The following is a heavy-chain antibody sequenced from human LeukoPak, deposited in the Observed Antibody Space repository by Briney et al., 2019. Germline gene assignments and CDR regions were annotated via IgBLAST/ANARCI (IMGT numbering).Heavy chain of an antibody. V-gene: IGHV3-9*01. CDR2: ISWNSGSI. J-gene: IGHJ4*02. CDR1: GFTFSSYA. CDR3: AKGDYRYYFDY. Sequence: PGGSLRLSCAASGFTFSSYAMSWVRQAPGKGLEWVSAISWNSGSIGYADSVKGRFTISRDNAKNSLYLQMNSLRAEDTALYYCAKGDYRYYFDYWGQGTLVTVSS. D-gene: IGHD4-11*01.